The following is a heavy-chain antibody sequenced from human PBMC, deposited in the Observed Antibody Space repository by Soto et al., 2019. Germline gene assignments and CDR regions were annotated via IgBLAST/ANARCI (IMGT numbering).Heavy chain of an antibody. V-gene: IGHV1-46*01. Sequence: VKVSCKASGYTFTSYYIHWVRQAPGQGLEWVAMINPGGGRTKNAQMFQGRVTLTRDTSTGTVDMELSSLTSADTAVYYCARGPSCGGDCYLFDYWGQGSLVTVSS. CDR2: INPGGGRT. J-gene: IGHJ4*02. D-gene: IGHD2-21*02. CDR1: GYTFTSYY. CDR3: ARGPSCGGDCYLFDY.